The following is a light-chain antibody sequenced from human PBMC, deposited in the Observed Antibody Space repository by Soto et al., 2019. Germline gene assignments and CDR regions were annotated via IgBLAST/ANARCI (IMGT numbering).Light chain of an antibody. CDR1: TSNIGSHY. J-gene: IGLJ2*01. V-gene: IGLV1-51*01. CDR3: GAWDSSLATLL. CDR2: DNN. Sequence: QSVLTQPPSVSAAPGQKVTISCSGSTSNIGSHYVSWYQHLPGTAPTLLIFDNNKRPSGIPDRFSGSKSGTSATLAITGLQTGDEADYFCGAWDSSLATLLFAGGSKLTVL.